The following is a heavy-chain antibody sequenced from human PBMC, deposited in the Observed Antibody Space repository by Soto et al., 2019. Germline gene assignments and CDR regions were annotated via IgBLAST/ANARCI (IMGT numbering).Heavy chain of an antibody. J-gene: IGHJ4*02. CDR3: ARAGVRLGVVNSDY. CDR2: IYYSGST. V-gene: IGHV4-31*03. CDR1: GGSISSGGYY. Sequence: KPSETLSLTCTVSGGSISSGGYYWSWIRQHPGKGLEWIGYIYYSGSTYYNPSLKSRVTISVDTSKNQFSLKLSSVTAADTAVYYCARAGVRLGVVNSDYWGQGTLVTVSS. D-gene: IGHD3-3*01.